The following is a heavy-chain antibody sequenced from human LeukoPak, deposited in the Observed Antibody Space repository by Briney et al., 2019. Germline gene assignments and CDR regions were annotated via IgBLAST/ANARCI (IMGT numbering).Heavy chain of an antibody. D-gene: IGHD6-13*01. CDR1: GYTFTSYG. CDR2: ISTYNGNT. V-gene: IGHV1-18*01. Sequence: ASVKVSCKASGYTFTSYGISWVRQAPGQGLEWMGWISTYNGNTNFAQKLQGRVTMTTDTSTSTAYMELRSLRSDDTAVYYCASRSSWSFHDAFDIWGQGTMVTVSS. CDR3: ASRSSWSFHDAFDI. J-gene: IGHJ3*02.